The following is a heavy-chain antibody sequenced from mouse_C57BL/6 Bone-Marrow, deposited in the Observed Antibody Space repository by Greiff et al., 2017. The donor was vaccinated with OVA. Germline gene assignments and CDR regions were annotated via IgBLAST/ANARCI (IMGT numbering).Heavy chain of an antibody. CDR3: ATYDGYSAWFAY. D-gene: IGHD2-3*01. Sequence: QVHVKQSGPGLVQPSQSLSITCTVSGFSLTSYGVHWVRQSPGKGLEWLGVIWSGGSTDYYTAFMSSLSITKDNSKSQVFFKMNSLQADDTAIYYGATYDGYSAWFAYWGQGTLVTVSA. V-gene: IGHV2-5*01. CDR1: GFSLTSYG. CDR2: IWSGGST. J-gene: IGHJ3*01.